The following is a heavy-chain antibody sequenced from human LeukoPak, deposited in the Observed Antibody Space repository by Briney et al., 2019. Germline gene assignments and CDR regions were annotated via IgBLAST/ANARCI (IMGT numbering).Heavy chain of an antibody. CDR1: GFSFSSYG. V-gene: IGHV3-23*01. D-gene: IGHD3-10*01. CDR3: AKDRAVRITMVRGVILDY. J-gene: IGHJ4*02. Sequence: GGSLRLSCAASGFSFSSYGVSWVRQAPGKGLEWVSSISTTGGSTYYADSVKGRFTISRDNSKSTLSLQLNSLRAEDTAVYYCAKDRAVRITMVRGVILDYWGQGTLVTVSS. CDR2: ISTTGGST.